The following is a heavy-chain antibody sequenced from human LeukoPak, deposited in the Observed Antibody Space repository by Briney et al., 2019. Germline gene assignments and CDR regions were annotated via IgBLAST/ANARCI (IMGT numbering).Heavy chain of an antibody. V-gene: IGHV3-21*01. J-gene: IGHJ4*02. CDR2: ISSSSSYI. Sequence: GGSLRLSCAASGFTFSSYNMNWVRQAPGKGLEWVSSISSSSSYIYYADSLKGRFTISRDNAKNSLYLQMNSLRAEDTAVYYCAIRIAVPGGFDNWGQGTLVTVAS. CDR1: GFTFSSYN. D-gene: IGHD6-19*01. CDR3: AIRIAVPGGFDN.